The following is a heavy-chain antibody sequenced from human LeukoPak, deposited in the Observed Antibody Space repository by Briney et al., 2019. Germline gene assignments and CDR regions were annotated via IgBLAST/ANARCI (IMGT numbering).Heavy chain of an antibody. CDR3: ASSSWYYFDY. CDR1: GYTFTSYY. Sequence: ASVKVSCKASGYTFTSYYMHWVRQAPGQGLEWMGIINPSGGSTSYAQKFQGRVTMTRDTSISTAYMELSRLRSDDTAVYYCASSSWYYFDYWGQGTLVTVSS. D-gene: IGHD6-13*01. V-gene: IGHV1-46*03. CDR2: INPSGGST. J-gene: IGHJ4*02.